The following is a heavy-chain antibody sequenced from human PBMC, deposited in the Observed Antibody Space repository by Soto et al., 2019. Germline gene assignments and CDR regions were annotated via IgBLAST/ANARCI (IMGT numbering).Heavy chain of an antibody. Sequence: NPSETLSLTCTVSGGSISSYYWSWIRQPAGKGLEWIGRIYTSGSTNYNPSLKSRVTMSVDTSKNQFSLKLSSVTAADTAVYYCARDYYDSSGYSPYYYGMDVCGQGTTVTVSS. CDR1: GGSISSYY. V-gene: IGHV4-4*07. J-gene: IGHJ6*02. CDR2: IYTSGST. CDR3: ARDYYDSSGYSPYYYGMDV. D-gene: IGHD3-22*01.